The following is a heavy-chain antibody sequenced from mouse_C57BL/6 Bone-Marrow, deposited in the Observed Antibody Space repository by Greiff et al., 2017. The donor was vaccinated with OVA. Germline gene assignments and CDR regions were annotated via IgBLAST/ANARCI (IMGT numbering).Heavy chain of an antibody. V-gene: IGHV1-50*01. J-gene: IGHJ2*01. D-gene: IGHD2-2*01. CDR2: IDPSDSYT. CDR1: GYTFTSYW. CDR3: ARGVTTVDY. Sequence: QVQLQQPGAELVKPGASVKLSCKASGYTFTSYWMQWAKQRPGQGLEWIGEIDPSDSYTNYNQKFKGKATLTVDTSSSTAYMQLSSLTSEDSAVYYCARGVTTVDYWGQGTTLTVSS.